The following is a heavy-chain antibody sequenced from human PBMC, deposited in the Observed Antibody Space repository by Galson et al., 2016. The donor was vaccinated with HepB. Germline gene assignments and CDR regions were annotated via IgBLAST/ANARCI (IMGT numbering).Heavy chain of an antibody. CDR2: IYWNDDK. Sequence: ALEWLALIYWNDDKRYSSSLESRLTITKDTSKNQVVLTMTNMDPEDTATYYCASNSLYNDDAFDIWGQGTMVAVSS. CDR3: ASNSLYNDDAFDI. D-gene: IGHD1-1*01. V-gene: IGHV2-5*01. J-gene: IGHJ3*02.